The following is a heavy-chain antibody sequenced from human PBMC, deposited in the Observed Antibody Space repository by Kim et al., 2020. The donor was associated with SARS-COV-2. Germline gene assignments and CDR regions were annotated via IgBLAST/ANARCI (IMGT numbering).Heavy chain of an antibody. D-gene: IGHD2-2*01. CDR3: AKDRGYIVVVPALVGMDV. CDR1: GFTFSSYA. J-gene: IGHJ6*02. Sequence: GGSLRLSCAASGFTFSSYAMSWVRQAPGKGLEWVSAISGSGGSTYYADSVKGRFTISRDNSKNTLYLQMNSLRSEDTAVYYCAKDRGYIVVVPALVGMDVWGQGTTVTVSS. CDR2: ISGSGGST. V-gene: IGHV3-23*01.